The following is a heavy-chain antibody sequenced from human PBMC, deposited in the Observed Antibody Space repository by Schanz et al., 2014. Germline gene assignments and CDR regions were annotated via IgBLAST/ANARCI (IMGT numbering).Heavy chain of an antibody. CDR3: AKGRFGELSAFDI. J-gene: IGHJ3*02. D-gene: IGHD3-10*01. CDR2: ITTAGTKM. V-gene: IGHV3-30-3*01. Sequence: VQLLESGGGLVQPGGSLRLSCAASGFTFSSYSMHWVRQAPGKGLEWVAAITTAGTKMYYADSVRGRFTVSRDNSKNTLYLEVNSLRPEDTAVYYCAKGRFGELSAFDIWGQGTMVTVSS. CDR1: GFTFSSYS.